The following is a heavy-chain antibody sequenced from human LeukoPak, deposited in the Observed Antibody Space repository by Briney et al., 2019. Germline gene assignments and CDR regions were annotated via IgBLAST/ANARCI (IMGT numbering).Heavy chain of an antibody. CDR1: GYTFTSYY. J-gene: IGHJ4*02. CDR2: INPSGGST. CDR3: ARDRLELLWFGELSDY. Sequence: ASVKVSCKASGYTFTSYYMHWVRQAPGQGLEWMGIINPSGGSTSYAQKFQGRVTMTRDMSTSTVYMELSSLRSEDTAVYYCARDRLELLWFGELSDYWGQGTLVTVSS. D-gene: IGHD3-10*01. V-gene: IGHV1-46*01.